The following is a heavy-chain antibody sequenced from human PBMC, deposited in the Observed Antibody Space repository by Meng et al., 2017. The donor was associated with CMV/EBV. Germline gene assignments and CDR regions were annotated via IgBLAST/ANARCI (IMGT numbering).Heavy chain of an antibody. Sequence: GESLKISCAASGFTFSSYSMNWVRQAPGKGLEWVSYISSSSSTIYYADSVKGRFTISRDNAKNSLYLQMNSLRAEDTAVYYCARGEQWLARIFDYWGQGTLVTVSS. V-gene: IGHV3-48*04. J-gene: IGHJ4*02. CDR1: GFTFSSYS. D-gene: IGHD6-19*01. CDR2: ISSSSSTI. CDR3: ARGEQWLARIFDY.